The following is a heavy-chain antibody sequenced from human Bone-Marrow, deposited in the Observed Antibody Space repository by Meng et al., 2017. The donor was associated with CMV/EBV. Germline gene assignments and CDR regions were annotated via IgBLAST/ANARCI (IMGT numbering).Heavy chain of an antibody. V-gene: IGHV5-51*01. J-gene: IGHJ6*02. CDR2: IYPGDSDT. D-gene: IGHD5-12*01. CDR3: ARHGSYYYYGMDV. CDR1: GYSFTSYW. Sequence: GESLKISCKGSGYSFTSYWIGWVRQMPGKGLEWMGIIYPGDSDTRYSPSFQGQVTISAEKSISTAYLQWSSLKASDTAMYDCARHGSYYYYGMDVWGQGTTVTVSS.